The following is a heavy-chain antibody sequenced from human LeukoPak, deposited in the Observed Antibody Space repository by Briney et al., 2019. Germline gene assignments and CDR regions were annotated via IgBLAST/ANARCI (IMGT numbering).Heavy chain of an antibody. D-gene: IGHD3-9*01. J-gene: IGHJ3*02. V-gene: IGHV3-48*01. CDR1: GFTFSSYS. Sequence: QPGGSLRLSCAASGFTFSSYSMNWVRRAPGKGLEWVSYISSSSSTIYYADSVKGRFTISRDNAKNSLYLQMNSLRAEDTAVYYCAKLVSEPRAFDIWGQGTMVTVSS. CDR3: AKLVSEPRAFDI. CDR2: ISSSSSTI.